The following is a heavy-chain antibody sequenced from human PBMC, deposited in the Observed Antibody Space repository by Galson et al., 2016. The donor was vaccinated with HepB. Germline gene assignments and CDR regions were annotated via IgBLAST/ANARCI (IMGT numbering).Heavy chain of an antibody. V-gene: IGHV3-23*01. CDR2: IGASGAST. CDR1: GFTFSDFG. J-gene: IGHJ2*01. CDR3: ATPRISAWNGGYFDL. D-gene: IGHD6-19*01. Sequence: SLRLSCAASGFTFSDFGMSWVRQAPGKGLEWVSSIGASGASTYYADSVKGRFTISRDNSKNTLYLQMNSLGAEDTATYYCATPRISAWNGGYFDLWGRGTLVTASS.